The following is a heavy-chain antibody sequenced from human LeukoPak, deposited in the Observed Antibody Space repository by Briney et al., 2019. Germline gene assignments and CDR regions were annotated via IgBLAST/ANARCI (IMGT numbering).Heavy chain of an antibody. CDR2: INHSGST. CDR3: ARGRNSSSWFGP. V-gene: IGHV4-34*01. J-gene: IGHJ5*02. Sequence: PSQTLSLTCAVYGGSFSGYYWSWIRQPPGKGLEWIGEINHSGSTNYNPSLKSRVTISVDTSKNQFSLKLSSVTAADTAVYYCARGRNSSSWFGPWGQGTLVTVSS. D-gene: IGHD6-13*01. CDR1: GGSFSGYY.